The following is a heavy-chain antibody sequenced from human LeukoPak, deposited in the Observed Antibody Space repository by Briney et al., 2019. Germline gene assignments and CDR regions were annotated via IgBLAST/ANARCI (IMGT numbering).Heavy chain of an antibody. CDR1: GGSFSGYY. CDR3: ARAHITIFGVAEGVWFDP. J-gene: IGHJ5*02. V-gene: IGHV4-34*01. CDR2: INHSGST. D-gene: IGHD3-3*01. Sequence: SETLSLTCAVYGGSFSGYYWSWIRQPPGKGLEWIGEINHSGSTNYKPSLKSRVTISVDTSKNQFSLKLSSVTAADTAVYYCARAHITIFGVAEGVWFDPWGQGTLVTVSS.